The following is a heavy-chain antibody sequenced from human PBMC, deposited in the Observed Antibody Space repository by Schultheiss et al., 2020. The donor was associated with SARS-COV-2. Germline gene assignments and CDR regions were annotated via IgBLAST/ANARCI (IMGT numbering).Heavy chain of an antibody. CDR1: GYTFNDYY. CDR2: IIPIFGTA. D-gene: IGHD6-13*01. J-gene: IGHJ4*02. CDR3: AREGVAAAGTFDY. Sequence: SVKVSCKASGYTFNDYYLHWVRQAPGQGLEWMGGIIPIFGTANYAQKFQGRVTITADESTSTAYMELSSLRSEDTAVYYCAREGVAAAGTFDYWGQGTLVTVSS. V-gene: IGHV1-69*13.